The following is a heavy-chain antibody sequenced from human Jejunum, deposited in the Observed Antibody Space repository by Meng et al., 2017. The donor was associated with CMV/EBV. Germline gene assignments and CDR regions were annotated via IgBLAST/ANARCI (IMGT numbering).Heavy chain of an antibody. V-gene: IGHV1-69*05. CDR3: ARVETQLLRFLD. CDR2: IIPIFGSP. Sequence: SCKASGGTFSSYAISWLRQAPGQGLEWMGGIIPIFGSPNYAQKFQGRVTITTDESTSTAYMELSSLRSEDTAVYYCARVETQLLRFLDWGQGTLVTVSS. D-gene: IGHD3-3*01. CDR1: GGTFSSYA. J-gene: IGHJ4*02.